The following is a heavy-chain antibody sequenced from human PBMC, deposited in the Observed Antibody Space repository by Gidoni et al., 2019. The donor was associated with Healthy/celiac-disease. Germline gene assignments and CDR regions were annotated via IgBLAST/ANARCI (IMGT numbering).Heavy chain of an antibody. CDR1: GFTFSSYG. J-gene: IGHJ3*01. Sequence: QVQLVGSGGGVVQPGRSMRRACAASGFTFSSYGMHWVRQAPGKGLEWVAVISYDGTNKYYADSVKGRFTISRDNSKNTLYLQMNSLRAEDTAVYYCAKDLGGFRTMVQGVMLWGQGTMVTVSS. V-gene: IGHV3-30*18. CDR3: AKDLGGFRTMVQGVML. D-gene: IGHD3-10*01. CDR2: ISYDGTNK.